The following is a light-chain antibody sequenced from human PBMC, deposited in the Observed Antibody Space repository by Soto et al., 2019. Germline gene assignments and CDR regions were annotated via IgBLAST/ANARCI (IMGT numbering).Light chain of an antibody. J-gene: IGKJ1*01. V-gene: IGKV1-17*01. CDR2: DIS. CDR3: LHYNSYPRT. CDR1: QDIRHD. Sequence: DIQMTQSPSSLSASVGDRVTITFRASQDIRHDLGWYQQKPGKAPKRLIYDISSVHSGVPSRFSGSGSGTDFSLTISSLQTDAFAPYYCLHYNSYPRTFGQGTKVDIK.